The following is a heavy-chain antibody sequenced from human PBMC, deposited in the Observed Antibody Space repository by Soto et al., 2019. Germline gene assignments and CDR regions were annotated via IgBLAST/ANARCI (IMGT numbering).Heavy chain of an antibody. V-gene: IGHV4-34*01. Sequence: SETLSLTCAVYGGSFSGYYWSWIRQPPGKGLEWIGEINHSGSTNYNPSLKSRVTISVDTSKNQFSLKLSSVTAADTAVYYCARGDCSSTSCLSTTQYYYYYMDVWGKGTTVT. D-gene: IGHD2-2*01. CDR2: INHSGST. CDR3: ARGDCSSTSCLSTTQYYYYYMDV. J-gene: IGHJ6*03. CDR1: GGSFSGYY.